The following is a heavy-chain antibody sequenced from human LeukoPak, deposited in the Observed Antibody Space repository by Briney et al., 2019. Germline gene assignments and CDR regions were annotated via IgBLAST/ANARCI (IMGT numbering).Heavy chain of an antibody. V-gene: IGHV4-38-2*02. J-gene: IGHJ4*02. CDR1: GYSISSDYY. Sequence: PSETLSLTCSVSGYSISSDYYWGWIRQPPGKGLEWIGSIYHSGSTYYNPSLKSRVTISINTSKNQFSLKLSSVTAADTAVYYCARGKGRGGHIDYWGQGTLVTVSS. CDR3: ARGKGRGGHIDY. CDR2: IYHSGST. D-gene: IGHD3-16*01.